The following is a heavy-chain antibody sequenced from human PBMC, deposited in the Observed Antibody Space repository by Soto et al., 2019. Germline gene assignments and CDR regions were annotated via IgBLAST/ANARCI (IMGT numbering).Heavy chain of an antibody. V-gene: IGHV4-59*01. Sequence: QVQLQESGPGLVKPSETLSLTCTVSGGSISNYYWCWIRQPPGKGQEWIGYIYYSGSTNYNPSLKSRVTISVDTSKNQFSLKLNSVTAADTAVYYCARVNYGNYYYYYGMDVWGQGTTVTVSS. J-gene: IGHJ6*02. CDR3: ARVNYGNYYYYYGMDV. D-gene: IGHD4-17*01. CDR2: IYYSGST. CDR1: GGSISNYY.